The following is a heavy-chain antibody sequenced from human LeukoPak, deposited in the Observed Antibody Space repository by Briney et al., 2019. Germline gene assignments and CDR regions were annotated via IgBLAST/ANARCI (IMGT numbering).Heavy chain of an antibody. V-gene: IGHV1-69*01. Sequence: SVKVSCKASGGTFSSYAISWVRQAPGQGLEWMGGIIPIFGTANYAQKFQGRVTTTADESTSTAYMELSSLRSEDTAVYYCARSTTPVRGYRPRFDYWGQGTLVTVSS. CDR1: GGTFSSYA. D-gene: IGHD5-18*01. J-gene: IGHJ4*02. CDR3: ARSTTPVRGYRPRFDY. CDR2: IIPIFGTA.